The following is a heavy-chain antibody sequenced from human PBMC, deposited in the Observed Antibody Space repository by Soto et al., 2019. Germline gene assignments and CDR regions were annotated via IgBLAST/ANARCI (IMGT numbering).Heavy chain of an antibody. D-gene: IGHD1-26*01. J-gene: IGHJ5*01. CDR1: GGSISSSSYY. Sequence: SETLSLTCTVSGGSISSSSYYWGWIRQPPGKGLEWIGSIYYSGSTYYNPSLKSRVTISVDTSKNQFSLKLSSVTAADTAVYYCVRLGVGAAKFLHCFDSWGQGTLVTVSS. CDR3: VRLGVGAAKFLHCFDS. V-gene: IGHV4-39*01. CDR2: IYYSGST.